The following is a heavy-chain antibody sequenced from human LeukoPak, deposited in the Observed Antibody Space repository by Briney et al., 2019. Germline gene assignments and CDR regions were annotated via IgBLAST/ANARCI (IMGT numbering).Heavy chain of an antibody. D-gene: IGHD2-15*01. Sequence: SETLSLTCTVSGGSISSSSYYWGWIRQPPGKGLEWIGGIYYSGSTYYNPSLKSRVTISVDTSKNQFSLKLSSVTAADTAVYYCARRYCSGGSCYRAFDIWGQGTMVTVSS. CDR1: GGSISSSSYY. CDR3: ARRYCSGGSCYRAFDI. J-gene: IGHJ3*02. CDR2: IYYSGST. V-gene: IGHV4-39*07.